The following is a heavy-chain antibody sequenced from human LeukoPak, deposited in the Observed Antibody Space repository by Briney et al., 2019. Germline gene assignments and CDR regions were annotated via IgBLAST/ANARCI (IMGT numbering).Heavy chain of an antibody. Sequence: SVKVSCKASGGTFSSYTISWVRQAPGQGLEWMGRIIPILGIANYAQKFQGRVTITADKSTGTAYMELSSLRSEDTAVYYCARDFAYYYDSSGYYPPLGYWGQGTLVTVSS. D-gene: IGHD3-22*01. CDR2: IIPILGIA. V-gene: IGHV1-69*04. CDR3: ARDFAYYYDSSGYYPPLGY. CDR1: GGTFSSYT. J-gene: IGHJ4*02.